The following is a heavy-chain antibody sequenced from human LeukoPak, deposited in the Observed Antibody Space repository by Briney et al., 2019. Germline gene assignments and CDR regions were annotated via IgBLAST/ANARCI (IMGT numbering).Heavy chain of an antibody. CDR3: ARTTEGGSSTSCYQYWFDP. V-gene: IGHV4-59*01. Sequence: SETLSLTCTVSGGSISSYYWSWIRQPPGKGLEWIGYIYYSGSTNYNPSLKSRVTISVDTSKNQFSLKLNSVTAADTAVYYCARTTEGGSSTSCYQYWFDPWGQGTLVTVSS. CDR1: GGSISSYY. CDR2: IYYSGST. J-gene: IGHJ5*02. D-gene: IGHD2-2*01.